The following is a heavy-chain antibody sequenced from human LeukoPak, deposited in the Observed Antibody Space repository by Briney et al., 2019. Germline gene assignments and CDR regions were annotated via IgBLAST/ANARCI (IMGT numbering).Heavy chain of an antibody. V-gene: IGHV4-38-2*01. CDR1: GYSISSNYY. J-gene: IGHJ4*02. CDR2: IYHSGTT. CDR3: AATPRSAFDY. Sequence: SETLSLTCAVSGYSISSNYYWGWIRQPPGKGLEWIGTIYHSGTTYYNPSLKSRLTISVDTSKNQSSLKLSSVTAADTAVYYCAATPRSAFDYWGRGTLVTVSS.